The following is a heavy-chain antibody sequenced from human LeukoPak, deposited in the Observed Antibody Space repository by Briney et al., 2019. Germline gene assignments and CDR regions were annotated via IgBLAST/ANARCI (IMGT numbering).Heavy chain of an antibody. CDR1: GGSISSYY. V-gene: IGHV4-59*01. CDR3: AGGNFYDSRGHPYHFHF. J-gene: IGHJ4*02. Sequence: KTSETLSLTCTVSGGSISSYYWSWIRQPPGKGLEWIGYIYYSENTNYNSSLKSRVTISEDTSKNQFSLKLTSVTAADTAVYYCAGGNFYDSRGHPYHFHFWGQGTLVSVSS. CDR2: IYYSENT. D-gene: IGHD3-22*01.